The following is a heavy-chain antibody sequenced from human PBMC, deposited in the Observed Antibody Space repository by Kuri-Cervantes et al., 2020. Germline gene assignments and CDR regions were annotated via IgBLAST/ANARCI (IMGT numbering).Heavy chain of an antibody. Sequence: GESLKISCAASGFTFSSYGMHWVRQDPGKGLEWVAVIWYDGSITYYADSVQGRFTISRDNSKNTLYLQMNSLRAEDTAVYYCAKADSSSSIGDYWGQGTRVTGAS. CDR3: AKADSSSSIGDY. J-gene: IGHJ4*02. CDR2: IWYDGSIT. V-gene: IGHV3-30*02. CDR1: GFTFSSYG. D-gene: IGHD6-13*01.